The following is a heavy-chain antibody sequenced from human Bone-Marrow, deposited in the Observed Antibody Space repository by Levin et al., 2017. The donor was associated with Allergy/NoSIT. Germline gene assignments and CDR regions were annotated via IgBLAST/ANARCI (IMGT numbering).Heavy chain of an antibody. J-gene: IGHJ4*02. D-gene: IGHD2-15*01. CDR3: ARKGNGYCSGGSCYYFDY. V-gene: IGHV2-26*01. Sequence: SGPTLVKPTETLTLTCTVSGFSLSNARMGVSWIRQPPGKALEWLAHIFSNDEKSYSTSLKSRLTISKDTSKSQVVLTMTNMDPVDTATEYCARKGNGYCSGGSCYYFDYWGQGTLVSVSS. CDR2: IFSNDEK. CDR1: GFSLSNARMG.